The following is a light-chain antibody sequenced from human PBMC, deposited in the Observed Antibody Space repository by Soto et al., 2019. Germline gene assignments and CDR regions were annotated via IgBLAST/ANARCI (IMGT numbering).Light chain of an antibody. CDR3: SSFTSAYTFV. J-gene: IGLJ1*01. CDR1: SSDVGGYNY. CDR2: EVS. V-gene: IGLV2-14*01. Sequence: QSVLAQPASVSGSPVQSIAISCTGTSSDVGGYNYVSWYQQHPGKAPKLLISEVSIRPSGVSDRFSGSKSGNTASLTISGLQTEDEADYYCSSFTSAYTFVFGSGTQVTVL.